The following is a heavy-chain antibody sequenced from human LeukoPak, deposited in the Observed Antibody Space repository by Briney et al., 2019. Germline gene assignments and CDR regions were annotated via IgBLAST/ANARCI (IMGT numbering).Heavy chain of an antibody. V-gene: IGHV4-4*07. CDR1: GGSINSFY. D-gene: IGHD4-17*01. CDR3: ARVRDHGYLFDY. CDR2: IYSSGST. Sequence: PSETLSLTCTVSGGSINSFYWTWIRQPAGKGLEWIGRIYSSGSTNFNPSLKSRVTMSVDTSKNQFSLRLSSVTAADTAVYYCARVRDHGYLFDYWGQGTLVTVSS. J-gene: IGHJ4*02.